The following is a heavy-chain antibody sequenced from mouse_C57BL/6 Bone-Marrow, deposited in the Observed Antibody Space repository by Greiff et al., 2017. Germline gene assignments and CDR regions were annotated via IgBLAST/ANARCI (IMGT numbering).Heavy chain of an antibody. Sequence: VKLQQPGAELVKPGASVKLSCKASGYTFTSYWMHWVKQRPGRGLEWIGRIDPNSGGTKYNEKFKSKATLTVDKSSSTAYMQLSSLTSEDSAVYYCARTTTVVAPPWFAYWGQGTLVTVSA. CDR1: GYTFTSYW. V-gene: IGHV1-62-3*01. CDR3: ARTTTVVAPPWFAY. D-gene: IGHD1-1*01. CDR2: IDPNSGGT. J-gene: IGHJ3*01.